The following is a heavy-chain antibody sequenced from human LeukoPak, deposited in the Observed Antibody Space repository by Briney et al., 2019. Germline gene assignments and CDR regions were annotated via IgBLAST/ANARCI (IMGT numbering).Heavy chain of an antibody. Sequence: GGSLRLSCAASGFTFSIYAVSWVRQAPGKGLEWVSGISVSGGTTYYADSVEGRFTVSRDNSKSTLYLQMNRLKAEDTAVYYCANRYCSGGSCSSYWGQGTLVIVSS. D-gene: IGHD2-15*01. CDR1: GFTFSIYA. CDR2: ISVSGGTT. CDR3: ANRYCSGGSCSSY. J-gene: IGHJ4*02. V-gene: IGHV3-23*01.